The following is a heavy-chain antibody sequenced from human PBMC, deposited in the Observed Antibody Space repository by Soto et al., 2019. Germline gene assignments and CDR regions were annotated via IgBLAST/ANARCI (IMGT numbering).Heavy chain of an antibody. V-gene: IGHV4-59*01. D-gene: IGHD2-15*01. CDR2: IYFSGST. CDR3: AKEGGGPLTWFDP. CDR1: GGSISGYY. J-gene: IGHJ5*02. Sequence: PSETLSLTCTVSGGSISGYYWHWIRLPPGKGLEWIGYIYFSGSTNYNPSLKSRVTISVDTSKNQFSLKLSSVTTADTAVYYCAKEGGGPLTWFDPWGQGTLVTVSS.